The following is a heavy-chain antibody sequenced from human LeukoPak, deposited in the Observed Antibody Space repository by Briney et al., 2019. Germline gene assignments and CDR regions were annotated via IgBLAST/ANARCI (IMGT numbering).Heavy chain of an antibody. CDR2: LSGSGGNT. Sequence: GGSLRLSCAASGFTFSNYAMSWVRQAPGKGLEWVSGLSGSGGNTYYADSVKGRFTISRDNAKNSLYLQMNSLRAEDTAVYYCAKEPHAFDIWGQGTMVTVSS. CDR3: AKEPHAFDI. CDR1: GFTFSNYA. V-gene: IGHV3-23*01. J-gene: IGHJ3*02.